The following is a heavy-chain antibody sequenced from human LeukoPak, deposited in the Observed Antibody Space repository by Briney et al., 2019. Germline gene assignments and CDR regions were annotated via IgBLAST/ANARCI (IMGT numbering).Heavy chain of an antibody. CDR1: GFTFSSYS. V-gene: IGHV3-48*02. Sequence: GGSLRLSCAASGFTFSSYSMNWVRQPPGKGLDWVSYVSSSSSTIYYADSVKGRFTISRDNAKNSLYLQMNSLRDEDTAVYYCAREGPTYYYGSGGLDYWGQGTLVTVSS. CDR3: AREGPTYYYGSGGLDY. CDR2: VSSSSSTI. D-gene: IGHD3-10*01. J-gene: IGHJ4*02.